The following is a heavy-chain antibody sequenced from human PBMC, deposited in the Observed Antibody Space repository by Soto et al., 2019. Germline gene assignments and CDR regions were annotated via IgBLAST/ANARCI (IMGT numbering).Heavy chain of an antibody. V-gene: IGHV4-59*01. CDR2: IYYSGST. CDR1: GGSISSYY. Sequence: QVQLQESGPGLVKPSETLSLTCTVSGGSISSYYWSWIRQPPGKGLEWIGYIYYSGSTNYNPSLKSRVTIPVDTSKNQFSLKLSSVTAADTAVYYCARGGYSYGYVVGWFDPWGQGTLVTVSS. CDR3: ARGGYSYGYVVGWFDP. J-gene: IGHJ5*02. D-gene: IGHD5-18*01.